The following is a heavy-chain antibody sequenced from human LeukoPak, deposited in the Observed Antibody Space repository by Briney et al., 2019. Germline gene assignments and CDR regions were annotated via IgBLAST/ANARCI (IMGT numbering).Heavy chain of an antibody. CDR1: GGSISSSNW. V-gene: IGHV4-4*02. J-gene: IGHJ4*02. Sequence: SGTLSLTCAVSGGSISSSNWWSWVRQPPGKGLEWIGEIYHSGSTNYNPSLKSRVTISVDKSENQFSLKLNSVTAADTAVYYCARHGGHYQSDDWGQGTLVTVSS. D-gene: IGHD2-21*01. CDR3: ARHGGHYQSDD. CDR2: IYHSGST.